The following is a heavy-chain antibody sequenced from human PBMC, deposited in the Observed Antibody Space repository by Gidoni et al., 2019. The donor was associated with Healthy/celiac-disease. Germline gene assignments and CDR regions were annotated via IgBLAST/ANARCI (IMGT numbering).Heavy chain of an antibody. CDR3: ARDEGSSSSPY. CDR1: GFTFSSYE. V-gene: IGHV3-48*03. J-gene: IGHJ4*02. Sequence: EVQLVESGGGLVQPGGSLRLSCAASGFTFSSYEMNWVRQAPGKGLEWFSYISSSGSTIYYADSGKGRFTISRDNAKNSLYLQMNSLRAEDTAVYYCARDEGSSSSPYWGQGTLVTVSS. CDR2: ISSSGSTI. D-gene: IGHD6-13*01.